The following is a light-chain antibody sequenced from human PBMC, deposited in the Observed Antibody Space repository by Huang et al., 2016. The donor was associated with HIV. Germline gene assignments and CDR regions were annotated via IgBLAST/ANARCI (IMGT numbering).Light chain of an antibody. CDR3: MQALQTPLT. CDR2: LGS. J-gene: IGKJ1*01. Sequence: DIVMTQSPLSLPVTPVEPASISCRSSQSLLHSNGYTYLEWYLQKPGQSPQLLIYLGSNRASGVPDRFSGSGSGTDFTLKISRVEAEDVGVYYCMQALQTPLTFGQGTKVEIK. V-gene: IGKV2-28*01. CDR1: QSLLHSNGYTY.